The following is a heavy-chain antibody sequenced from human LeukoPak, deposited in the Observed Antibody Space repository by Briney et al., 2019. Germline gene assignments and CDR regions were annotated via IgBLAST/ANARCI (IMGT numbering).Heavy chain of an antibody. V-gene: IGHV4-4*07. CDR2: IYISGST. D-gene: IGHD6-13*01. CDR3: ARVDSSSIIAY. J-gene: IGHJ4*02. CDR1: GGSVSSYY. Sequence: SETLSLTCTVSGGSVSSYYWSWIRQPAGKGLEWIGRIYISGSTNYNPSLKSRLTMSVDTSKKQFSLKLSSVTAADTAVYYCARVDSSSIIAYWGQGTLVTVSS.